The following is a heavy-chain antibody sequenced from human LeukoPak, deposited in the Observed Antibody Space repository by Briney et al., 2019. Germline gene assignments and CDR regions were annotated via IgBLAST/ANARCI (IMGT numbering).Heavy chain of an antibody. J-gene: IGHJ5*02. CDR3: ARDAVQGYCSGGSCYPGGGFDP. V-gene: IGHV3-21*01. D-gene: IGHD2-15*01. CDR2: ISSSSSYI. Sequence: TGGSLRLSCAASGFTFSSYSMNWVRQAPGKGLEWVSSISSSSSYIYYADSVKGRFTISRDNAKYSLYLQMNSLRAEDTAVYYCARDAVQGYCSGGSCYPGGGFDPWGQGTLVTVSS. CDR1: GFTFSSYS.